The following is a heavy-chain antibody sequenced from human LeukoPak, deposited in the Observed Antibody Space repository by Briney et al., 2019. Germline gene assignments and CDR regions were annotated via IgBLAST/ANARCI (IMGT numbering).Heavy chain of an antibody. Sequence: ASVKVSCKASGGTFSSYGISWVRQAPGQGLEWMGWISAYNGNTNYAQKLQGRDTMTTDTSTSTAYMELRSLRSDDTAVYYCARDEWELPGVLESALFDYWGQGTLVTVSS. J-gene: IGHJ4*02. CDR2: ISAYNGNT. D-gene: IGHD1-26*01. CDR3: ARDEWELPGVLESALFDY. V-gene: IGHV1-18*01. CDR1: GGTFSSYG.